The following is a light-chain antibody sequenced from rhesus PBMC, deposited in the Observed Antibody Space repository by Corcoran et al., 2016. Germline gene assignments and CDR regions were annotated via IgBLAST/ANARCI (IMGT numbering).Light chain of an antibody. Sequence: GDRVTITCRASQDITHDLAWYQQRPGESPRVLIYEASSLQSGIPSRFRGSGSGTDFTLTISSLQSEDFATYHCQHYYETTWTFCQGTKVEIK. CDR3: QHYYETTWT. CDR2: EAS. J-gene: IGKJ1*01. CDR1: QDITHD. V-gene: IGKV1S8*01.